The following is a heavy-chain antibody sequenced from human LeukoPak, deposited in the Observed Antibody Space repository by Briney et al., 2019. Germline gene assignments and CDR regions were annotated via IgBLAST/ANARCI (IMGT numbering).Heavy chain of an antibody. Sequence: QPGGSLRLSCAASGFSFSTHWMRWVRQAPGKGLVYVAQIKSDGSATAYADSVKGRFTISRDNAKNTLYLEMSSLRAEDTAVYYCGGLTVVARDHWGQGTLVTVSS. CDR1: GFSFSTHW. CDR2: IKSDGSAT. CDR3: GGLTVVARDH. D-gene: IGHD3-22*01. V-gene: IGHV3-74*01. J-gene: IGHJ4*02.